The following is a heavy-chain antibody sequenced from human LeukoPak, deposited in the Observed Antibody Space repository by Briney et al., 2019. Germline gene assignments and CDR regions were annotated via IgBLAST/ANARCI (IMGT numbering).Heavy chain of an antibody. CDR1: GGSFSGYY. J-gene: IGHJ5*02. Sequence: SETLSLTCAVYGGSFSGYYWSWVRQPPGKGLEWIGEINHSGSTNYNPSLKSRVTISVDTSKNQFSLKPSSVTAADTAVYYCARGGYGIKKGFDPWGQGTLVTVSS. D-gene: IGHD4-17*01. V-gene: IGHV4-34*01. CDR3: ARGGYGIKKGFDP. CDR2: INHSGST.